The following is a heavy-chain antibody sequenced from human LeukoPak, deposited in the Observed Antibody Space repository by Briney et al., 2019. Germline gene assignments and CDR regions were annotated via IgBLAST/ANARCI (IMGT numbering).Heavy chain of an antibody. CDR1: GGSISSSSYY. J-gene: IGHJ4*02. V-gene: IGHV4-39*07. D-gene: IGHD3-22*01. CDR2: IYYSGST. CDR3: ARERYYDSSGRDY. Sequence: PSETLSLTCTVSGGSISSSSYYWGWIRQPPGKGLEWIGSIYYSGSTYYNPSLKSRVTISVDTSKNQFSLKLSSVTAADTAVYYCARERYYDSSGRDYWGQGTLVTVSS.